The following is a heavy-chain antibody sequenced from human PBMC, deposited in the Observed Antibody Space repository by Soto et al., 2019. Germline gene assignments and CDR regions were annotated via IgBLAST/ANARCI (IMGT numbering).Heavy chain of an antibody. D-gene: IGHD1-7*01. J-gene: IGHJ5*02. CDR3: ARYNWNYGVDP. V-gene: IGHV4-39*01. Sequence: SETLSLTCSVFGDSIRSAHYFWGWVRQPPGKGLEWIGSIYYSGAAFYDPYLRSRVTLSVDTTNNQFSLRLSSVTAADTAVYYCARYNWNYGVDPWGQGTLVTVSS. CDR2: IYYSGAA. CDR1: GDSIRSAHYF.